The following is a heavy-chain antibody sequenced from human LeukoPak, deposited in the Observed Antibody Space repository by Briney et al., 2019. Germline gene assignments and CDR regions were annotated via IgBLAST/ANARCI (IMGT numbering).Heavy chain of an antibody. J-gene: IGHJ3*02. CDR3: ARVLLWFGEVLDAFDI. D-gene: IGHD3-10*01. V-gene: IGHV4-30-2*01. CDR1: GESISKGSYS. Sequence: SETLSLTCTVAGESISKGSYSWTWIRQPPGKGLEWIGYVYYTGTTYYSPSLKSRVTISVDTSKNQFSLKLSSVTAADTAVYYCARVLLWFGEVLDAFDIWGQGTMVTVSS. CDR2: VYYTGTT.